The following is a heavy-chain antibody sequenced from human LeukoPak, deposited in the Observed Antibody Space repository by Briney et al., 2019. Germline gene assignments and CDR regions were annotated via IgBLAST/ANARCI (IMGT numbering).Heavy chain of an antibody. J-gene: IGHJ5*02. CDR2: ITPIFGIA. CDR3: ARTSSSWYFWFDP. Sequence: GASVKVSCKASGGTFSSYTISWVRQAPGQGLEWMGRITPIFGIANYAQKFQGRVTITADKSTSTAYMELSSLRSEDTAVYYCARTSSSWYFWFDPWGQGTLVTVSS. D-gene: IGHD6-13*01. V-gene: IGHV1-69*02. CDR1: GGTFSSYT.